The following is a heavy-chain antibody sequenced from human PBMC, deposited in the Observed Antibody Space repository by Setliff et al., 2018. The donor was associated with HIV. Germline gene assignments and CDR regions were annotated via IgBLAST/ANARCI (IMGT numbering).Heavy chain of an antibody. CDR3: VRPSVRMARNRYDFGY. CDR1: GYTFINYD. D-gene: IGHD3-3*01. J-gene: IGHJ4*02. CDR2: MNPNSGNT. V-gene: IGHV1-8*01. Sequence: GASVKVSCKASGYTFINYDINWVRQATGQGLEWMGWMNPNSGNTGYSQKFQGRVTMTRNTSTSTAYMELSSLTSEDTAVYYCVRPSVRMARNRYDFGYWGQGTLVTVSS.